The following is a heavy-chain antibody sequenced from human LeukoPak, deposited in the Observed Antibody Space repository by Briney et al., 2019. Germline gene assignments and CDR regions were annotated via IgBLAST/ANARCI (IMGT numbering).Heavy chain of an antibody. J-gene: IGHJ3*02. CDR1: GFTFSSYS. Sequence: GGSLRLSCAASGFTFSSYSMNWVRQAPGKGLEWVSSISSSSSYIYYADSVKGRFTISRDNAKNSLYLQMNSQRAEDTAVYYCARDGYSGYDGAFDIWGQGTMVTVSS. CDR3: ARDGYSGYDGAFDI. V-gene: IGHV3-21*01. CDR2: ISSSSSYI. D-gene: IGHD5-12*01.